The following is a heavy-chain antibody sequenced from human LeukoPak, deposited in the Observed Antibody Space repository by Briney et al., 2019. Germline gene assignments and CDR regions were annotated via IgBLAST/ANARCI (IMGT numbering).Heavy chain of an antibody. CDR3: AKDPFRFTSRSGAYYFDY. J-gene: IGHJ4*02. CDR2: IGGAGGST. Sequence: GGSLRLSCAASGFTVSSNYLSWVRQAPGKGLEWVSAIGGAGGSTYYADSVRGRFTISRDDSKNTLYLQMNGLRAEDTAVYFCAKDPFRFTSRSGAYYFDYWGQGTLVTVSS. V-gene: IGHV3-23*01. CDR1: GFTVSSNY. D-gene: IGHD6-13*01.